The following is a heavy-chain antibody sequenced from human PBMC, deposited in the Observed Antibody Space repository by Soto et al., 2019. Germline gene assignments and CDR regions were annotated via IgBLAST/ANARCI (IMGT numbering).Heavy chain of an antibody. CDR2: INHSGST. J-gene: IGHJ3*02. CDR1: GGSFSDNY. D-gene: IGHD3-10*01. Sequence: PSETLSLTCAVYGGSFSDNYWSWIRQPPGKGLEWLGEINHSGSTNYNPSLKSRVTISVDTSKNQFSLKLSSVTAADTAVYYCARGRRIGLLWFGEAGAFDIWGQGTMVTVSS. CDR3: ARGRRIGLLWFGEAGAFDI. V-gene: IGHV4-34*01.